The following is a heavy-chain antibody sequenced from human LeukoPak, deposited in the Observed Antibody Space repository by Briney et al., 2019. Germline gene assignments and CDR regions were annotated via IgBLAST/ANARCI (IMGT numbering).Heavy chain of an antibody. CDR2: IFHSGDV. CDR3: ARVVASTSIDF. J-gene: IGHJ4*02. Sequence: SETLSLTCTVSGGSISSYYWSWIRQPAGKGLEWIGSIFHSGDVYYNPSLTSRVTLSVDPSNNRFSLKVTSVTAADTAIYYCARVVASTSIDFWGQGTLVTVSS. D-gene: IGHD2-15*01. V-gene: IGHV4-4*07. CDR1: GGSISSYY.